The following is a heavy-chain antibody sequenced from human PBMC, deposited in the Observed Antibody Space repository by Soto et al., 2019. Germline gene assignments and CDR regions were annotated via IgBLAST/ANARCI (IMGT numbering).Heavy chain of an antibody. J-gene: IGHJ6*02. CDR3: ARDNCSGGSCYSDARMDV. D-gene: IGHD2-15*01. Sequence: SVKGSCKASRCTFTGYYIHWVRQAPVQGLEWMGWMNPNSGGTSYAQKFQGWVTMTRDTSISTAYMELSRLIYDDTAVYYCARDNCSGGSCYSDARMDVWGQGTTVTVYS. V-gene: IGHV1-2*04. CDR1: RCTFTGYY. CDR2: MNPNSGGT.